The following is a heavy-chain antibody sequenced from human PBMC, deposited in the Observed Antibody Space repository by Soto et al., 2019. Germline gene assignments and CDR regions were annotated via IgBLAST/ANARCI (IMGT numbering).Heavy chain of an antibody. V-gene: IGHV3-23*01. J-gene: IGHJ4*02. Sequence: EVHLLESGGGLVQPGGSLRLSCAASGFTFSSYAMTWVRQAPGKGLEWVSALSGNSRNIFLADSVKGRFTISRDNSKNTLYLKMNSLRAEDTAMYYCAKASTVSWGVFDYWGQGALITVSS. CDR2: LSGNSRNI. CDR1: GFTFSSYA. D-gene: IGHD6-13*01. CDR3: AKASTVSWGVFDY.